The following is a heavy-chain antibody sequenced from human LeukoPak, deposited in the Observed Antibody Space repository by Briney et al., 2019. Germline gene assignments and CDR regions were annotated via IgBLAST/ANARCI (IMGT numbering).Heavy chain of an antibody. CDR3: AKAPPEEGRTSSWYFGY. CDR1: GFTFSSYA. CDR2: ISGSGGST. J-gene: IGHJ4*02. Sequence: PGGSLRLSCAASGFTFSSYAMSWVRQAPGKGLEWVSAISGSGGSTHYADSVKGRFTISRDNSKNTLYLQMNSLRAEDTAVYYCAKAPPEEGRTSSWYFGYWGQGTLVTVSS. D-gene: IGHD6-13*01. V-gene: IGHV3-23*01.